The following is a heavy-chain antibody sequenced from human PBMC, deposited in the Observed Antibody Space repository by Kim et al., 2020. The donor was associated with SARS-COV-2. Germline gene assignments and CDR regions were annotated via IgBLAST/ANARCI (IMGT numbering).Heavy chain of an antibody. CDR2: ISGSGGST. V-gene: IGHV3-23*01. D-gene: IGHD3-3*01. Sequence: GGSLRLSCAASGFTFSSYVMSWVRQAPGKGLEWVSAISGSGGSTYYADSVKGRFTISRDNSKNTLYLQMNSLRAEDTAVYYCAKDANYDFWSEYYYYMDVLGKGTTVTVSS. J-gene: IGHJ6*03. CDR3: AKDANYDFWSEYYYYMDV. CDR1: GFTFSSYV.